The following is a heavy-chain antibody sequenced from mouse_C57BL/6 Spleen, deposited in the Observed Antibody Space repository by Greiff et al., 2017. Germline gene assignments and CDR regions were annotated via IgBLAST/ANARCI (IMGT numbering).Heavy chain of an antibody. V-gene: IGHV1-59*01. CDR3: AITGTRDY. Sequence: VQLQQPGAELVRPGTSVKLSCKASGYTFTSYWMHWVKQRPGQGLEWIGVIDPSASYTNYNQKFKGKATLTVDTSSSTAYMQLSSLTSEDSAVYYCAITGTRDYWGQGTTLTVSS. CDR1: GYTFTSYW. D-gene: IGHD4-1*01. CDR2: IDPSASYT. J-gene: IGHJ2*01.